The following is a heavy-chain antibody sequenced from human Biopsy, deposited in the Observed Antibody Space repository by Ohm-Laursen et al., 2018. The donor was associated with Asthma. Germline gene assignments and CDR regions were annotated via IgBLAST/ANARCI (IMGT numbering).Heavy chain of an antibody. CDR2: IIPIFDTP. D-gene: IGHD4-17*01. CDR1: GGTFSSHS. V-gene: IGHV1-69*13. J-gene: IGHJ6*02. Sequence: ASVKVSCKASGGTFSSHSISWVRQAPGQGLKWMGGIIPIFDTPNYAQKFQGRVTITADESTTTAYMELSSLRSEDTAVYYCVTSGGDYGYFGLDVWGQGTTVTVSS. CDR3: VTSGGDYGYFGLDV.